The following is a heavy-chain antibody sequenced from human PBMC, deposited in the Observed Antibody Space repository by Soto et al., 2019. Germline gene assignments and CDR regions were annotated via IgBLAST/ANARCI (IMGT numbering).Heavy chain of an antibody. Sequence: ASVKVSCKASGYTFTSYDISWVRQAPGQGPEWMGWMNPNSGNTGYAQKFRGRVTMTRNTSISTAYMELSSLRSEDTAVYYCARDLMLYVRDNWGQGTLVTVSS. CDR3: ARDLMLYVRDN. CDR2: MNPNSGNT. D-gene: IGHD2-8*01. CDR1: GYTFTSYD. J-gene: IGHJ4*02. V-gene: IGHV1-8*01.